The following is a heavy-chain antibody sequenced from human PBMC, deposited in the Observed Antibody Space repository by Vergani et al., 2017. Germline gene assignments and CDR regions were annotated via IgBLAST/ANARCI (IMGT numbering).Heavy chain of an antibody. J-gene: IGHJ4*02. CDR1: GYTFSGYY. CDR2: INPNSGGT. D-gene: IGHD6-6*01. CDR3: ARSHGMYGSSFDY. V-gene: IGHV1-2*04. Sequence: QVQLVQSGAEVKKPGASVKVSCKASGYTFSGYYMHWVRQAPGQGLEWMGWINPNSGGTNYAQKFQGWVTMTRDTSISTAYMELSRLRSEDTAVYFCARSHGMYGSSFDYWGQGTLVTVSS.